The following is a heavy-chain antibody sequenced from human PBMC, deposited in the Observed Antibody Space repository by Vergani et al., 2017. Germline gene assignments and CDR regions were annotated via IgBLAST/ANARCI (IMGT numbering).Heavy chain of an antibody. V-gene: IGHV3-30-3*01. CDR3: ARDCSGGSCYVRVRADYGMDV. CDR2: ISYDGSNK. J-gene: IGHJ6*02. Sequence: QVQLVESGGGVVQPGRSLRLSCAASGFTFSSYAMHWVRQAPGKGLEWVAVISYDGSNKYYADSVKGRFTISRDNSKNSLYLQMNSLRAEDTAVYYCARDCSGGSCYVRVRADYGMDVWGQGTTVTVSS. D-gene: IGHD2-15*01. CDR1: GFTFSSYA.